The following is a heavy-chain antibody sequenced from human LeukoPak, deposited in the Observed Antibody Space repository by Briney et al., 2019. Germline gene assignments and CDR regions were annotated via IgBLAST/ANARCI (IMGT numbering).Heavy chain of an antibody. J-gene: IGHJ4*02. CDR1: GFTFSSYG. V-gene: IGHV3-33*01. Sequence: GGSLRLSCAASGFTFSSYGMHWVRQAPGKGLEWVAVIWYDGSNKYYADSVKGRFTISRDNSKNTLYLQMNSLRAEDTAVYYCARGNARRILFAYWGQGTLVTVSS. CDR2: IWYDGSNK. CDR3: ARGNARRILFAY. D-gene: IGHD4-4*01.